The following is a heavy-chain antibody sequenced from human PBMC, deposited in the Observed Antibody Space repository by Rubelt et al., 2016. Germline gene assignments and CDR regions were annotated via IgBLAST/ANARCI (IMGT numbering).Heavy chain of an antibody. CDR1: GYRFSNFW. CDR2: IDPSDSYT. Sequence: EVQLVQSGAEVKKPGESLRISCKGSGYRFSNFWISWVRQMPGKGLEWMGRIDPSDSYTNYSASFQGHVTFSADKSSSTAYLQWSSRKASDTAMYYCARDMDGVDVWGQGTTVTVSS. CDR3: ARDMDGVDV. J-gene: IGHJ6*02. D-gene: IGHD2-15*01. V-gene: IGHV5-10-1*03.